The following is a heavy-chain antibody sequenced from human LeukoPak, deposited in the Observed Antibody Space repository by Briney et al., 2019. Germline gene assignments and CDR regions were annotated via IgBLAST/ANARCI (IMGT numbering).Heavy chain of an antibody. CDR3: ARYAGAHGDYYYYYAMDV. V-gene: IGHV3-7*03. Sequence: GGSLRLSCATSGFSFSSFWMSWVRQAPGKGLEWVANIKQDGSEKYYVDFVKGRFTISRDNAKNSLYLQMNGLRAEDTAVYYCARYAGAHGDYYYYYAMDVWGQGTTVTVSS. CDR1: GFSFSSFW. CDR2: IKQDGSEK. J-gene: IGHJ6*02. D-gene: IGHD4-17*01.